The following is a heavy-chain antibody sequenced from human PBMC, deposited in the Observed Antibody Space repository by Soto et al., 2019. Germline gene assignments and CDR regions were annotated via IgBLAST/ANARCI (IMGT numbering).Heavy chain of an antibody. Sequence: GGSLRLSCAASGFTFGSYSMNWVRQAPGKGLEWVSYISSSGTTMYYADSVKGRFTISRDSAKNSLYLQMNSLRAEDTAVYYCARGAETGYSGVDYWGQGTLVTVSS. CDR2: ISSSGTTM. CDR3: ARGAETGYSGVDY. D-gene: IGHD6-25*01. CDR1: GFTFGSYS. J-gene: IGHJ4*02. V-gene: IGHV3-48*01.